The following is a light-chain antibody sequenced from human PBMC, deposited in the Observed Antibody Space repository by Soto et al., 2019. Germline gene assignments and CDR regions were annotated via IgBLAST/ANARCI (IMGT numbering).Light chain of an antibody. Sequence: EIVMTQSPATLSLSPGERATLSCRASESVSNNLAWYQQKAGQAPRLLIYGASTRATGIPARFSGSGSGTEFTLTISSLQSEDFAVYSCQQYGDWPGAFGGGTKVDIK. CDR3: QQYGDWPGA. CDR2: GAS. V-gene: IGKV3-15*01. CDR1: ESVSNN. J-gene: IGKJ4*01.